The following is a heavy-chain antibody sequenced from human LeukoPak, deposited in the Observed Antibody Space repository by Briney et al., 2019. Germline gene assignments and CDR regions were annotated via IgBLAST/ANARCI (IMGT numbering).Heavy chain of an antibody. D-gene: IGHD7-27*01. J-gene: IGHJ4*02. V-gene: IGHV4-59*08. CDR3: ARRLNWGSALDY. CDR1: GCSISRYY. Sequence: SETLSLTCTASGCSISRYYWSWIRQPPGKGLEWISYISYSGSTIYNPSLKCRVTISVETSKNQFSLKLTSVTAADTAVYYCARRLNWGSALDYWGQGTLVTVSS. CDR2: ISYSGST.